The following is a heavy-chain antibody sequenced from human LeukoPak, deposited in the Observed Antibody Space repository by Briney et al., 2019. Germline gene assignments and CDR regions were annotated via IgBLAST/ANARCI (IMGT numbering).Heavy chain of an antibody. J-gene: IGHJ6*03. Sequence: SETLSLTCTVSGYSISSGYYWGWIRQPPGKGLEWIGSIYYSGSTYYNPSLKSRVTIPVDTSKNQFSLKLSSVTAADTAVYYCARDVATIKGYYYYYMDVWGKGTTVTVSS. CDR3: ARDVATIKGYYYYYMDV. V-gene: IGHV4-38-2*02. CDR1: GYSISSGYY. CDR2: IYYSGST. D-gene: IGHD5-24*01.